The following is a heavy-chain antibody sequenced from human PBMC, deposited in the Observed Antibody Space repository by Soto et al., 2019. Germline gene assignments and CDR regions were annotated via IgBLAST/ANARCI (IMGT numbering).Heavy chain of an antibody. CDR1: GASMSTTDW. CDR2: IYHSGTT. J-gene: IGHJ4*02. Sequence: QVQLQESGPGLVKPSGTLSLTCAVSGASMSTTDWWSWVRQPPGKGLEWIGEIYHSGTTNYNPSLKSRLTMSVDKFKNHFSVTLTSVPAADTAVYYCAIPGAGDFDFWGQGTLVTVSS. V-gene: IGHV4-4*02. D-gene: IGHD6-13*01. CDR3: AIPGAGDFDF.